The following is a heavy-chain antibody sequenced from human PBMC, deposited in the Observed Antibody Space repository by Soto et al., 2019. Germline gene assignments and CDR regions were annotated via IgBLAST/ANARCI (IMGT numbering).Heavy chain of an antibody. CDR1: GFSLSTSGMR. D-gene: IGHD6-19*01. V-gene: IGHV2-70*04. J-gene: IGHJ6*02. CDR2: IDWDDDK. Sequence: SGPTLVNPTQTLTLTCTFSGFSLSTSGMRVSWIRQPPGKALEWLARIDWDDDKFYSTSLKTRLTISKDTSKNQVVLTMTNMDPVDTATYYCARIQGIAVAGTFRYYYGMDVWGQGTTVTVS. CDR3: ARIQGIAVAGTFRYYYGMDV.